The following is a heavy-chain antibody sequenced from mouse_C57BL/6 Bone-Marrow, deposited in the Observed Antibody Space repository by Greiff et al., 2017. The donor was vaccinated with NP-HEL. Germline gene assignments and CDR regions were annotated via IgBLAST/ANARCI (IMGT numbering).Heavy chain of an antibody. CDR1: DSEVFPIAY. V-gene: IGHV15-2*01. CDR3: ARSYYDYGYWYFDV. CDR2: ILPSIGRT. Sequence: QVQLKQSGSELRSPGSSVKLSCKDSDSEVFPIAYMSWVRQKPGHGFEWIGGILPSIGRTIYGEKFEDKATLDADTLSNTAYLELNSLTSEDSAIYYCARSYYDYGYWYFDVWGTGTTVTVSS. D-gene: IGHD2-4*01. J-gene: IGHJ1*03.